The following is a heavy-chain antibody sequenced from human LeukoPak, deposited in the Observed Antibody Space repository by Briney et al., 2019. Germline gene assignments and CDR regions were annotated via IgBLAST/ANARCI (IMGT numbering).Heavy chain of an antibody. Sequence: PSETLSLTCSVSGGSISSGSYYWGWIRQPPGKGLEWIGIIYYNGNTYYNPSLKSRVTMPVDMSKNQFSLKLSSVTAADSALYYCARLRSANNWYAFDFWGQGTPVTVSS. CDR3: ARLRSANNWYAFDF. J-gene: IGHJ4*02. CDR1: GGSISSGSYY. CDR2: IYYNGNT. V-gene: IGHV4-39*01. D-gene: IGHD1-1*01.